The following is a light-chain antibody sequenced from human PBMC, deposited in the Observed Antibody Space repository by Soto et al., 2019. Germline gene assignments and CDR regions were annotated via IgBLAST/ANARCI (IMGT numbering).Light chain of an antibody. CDR3: SSYTSSSTLL. CDR1: SSDVGGYNY. CDR2: EVT. J-gene: IGLJ2*01. Sequence: QSVLTQPASVSGSPGQSITISCTGTSSDVGGYNYVSWFQQHPGKVPKLMIYEVTNRPSGVSNRFSGSKSGNTASLTISGLQAEDEADYYCSSYTSSSTLLFGGGTKLTV. V-gene: IGLV2-14*01.